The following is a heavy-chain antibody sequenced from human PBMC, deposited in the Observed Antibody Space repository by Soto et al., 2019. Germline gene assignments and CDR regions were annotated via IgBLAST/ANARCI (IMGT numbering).Heavy chain of an antibody. CDR2: IKPSGGST. CDR3: AREMTMITFGGVMAHGMDV. D-gene: IGHD3-16*01. CDR1: GYTFTSYY. Sequence: ASVNVSCKAYGYTFTSYYMHWVRQAPGQGLEWMGIIKPSGGSTSYAQKFQGRVTMTRDTSTSTVYMELSSLRSEDTAVYYCAREMTMITFGGVMAHGMDVWGQGTTVTVSS. V-gene: IGHV1-46*01. J-gene: IGHJ6*02.